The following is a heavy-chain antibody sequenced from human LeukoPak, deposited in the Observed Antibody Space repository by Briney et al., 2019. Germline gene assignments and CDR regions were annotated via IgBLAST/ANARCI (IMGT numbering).Heavy chain of an antibody. CDR3: ARDLTDAFDI. CDR2: VYYSGGA. J-gene: IGHJ3*02. V-gene: IGHV4-61*01. CDR1: VGSVSGGRYC. Sequence: SETLSLTCTVSVGSVSGGRYCGSWIRQPPGKGLEWIGYVYYSGGANYNPSLKSRVNISVDTSKNQFSLKLSSVTAADTAGYYCARDLTDAFDIWGQGTMVTVSS. D-gene: IGHD3-9*01.